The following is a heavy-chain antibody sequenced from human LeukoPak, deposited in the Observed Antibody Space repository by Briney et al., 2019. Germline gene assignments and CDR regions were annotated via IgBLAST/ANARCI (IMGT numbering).Heavy chain of an antibody. D-gene: IGHD3-3*01. CDR2: IYYTGST. J-gene: IGHJ5*02. CDR3: AGEVTYYDFWSGYYTRWFDP. Sequence: PSETLSLTCTVSGGSIRSGDYYWSWIRQPPGRGLEWIGYIYYTGSTNYSPSLESRVTTSIDMSKNQFSLKLSSVTAADTAVYYCAGEVTYYDFWSGYYTRWFDPWGQGTLVTVSS. CDR1: GGSIRSGDYY. V-gene: IGHV4-30-4*01.